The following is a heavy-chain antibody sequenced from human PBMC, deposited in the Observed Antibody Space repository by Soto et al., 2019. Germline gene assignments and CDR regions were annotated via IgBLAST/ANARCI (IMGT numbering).Heavy chain of an antibody. Sequence: VGSLRLSCAASGFTFSRYWMNWVRQAPGKGLEWVANIKPDGSEKYYVDSVKGRFIISRDNARDSLFLLMNSLRPEDTAVYYCARDLNEVGQVPHYWGQGTLVTVSS. CDR2: IKPDGSEK. CDR1: GFTFSRYW. CDR3: ARDLNEVGQVPHY. V-gene: IGHV3-7*03. J-gene: IGHJ4*02.